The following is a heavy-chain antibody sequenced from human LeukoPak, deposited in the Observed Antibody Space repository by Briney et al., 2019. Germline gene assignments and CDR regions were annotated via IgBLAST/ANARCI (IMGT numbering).Heavy chain of an antibody. V-gene: IGHV4-59*12. CDR1: GGSISTYF. CDR3: ARDGSGYDRYWYFDL. J-gene: IGHJ2*01. CDR2: IYFSGST. Sequence: PSETLSLTCTVSGGSISTYFWSWIRQPPGKGLEWIGHIYFSGSTNYNPSLKSRVTISVDTSKNQFSLKLSSVTAADTAVYYCARDGSGYDRYWYFDLWGRGTLVTVSS. D-gene: IGHD5-12*01.